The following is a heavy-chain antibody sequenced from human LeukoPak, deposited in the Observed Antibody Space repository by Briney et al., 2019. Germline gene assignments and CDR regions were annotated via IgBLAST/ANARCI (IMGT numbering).Heavy chain of an antibody. CDR1: GFTFTSYG. D-gene: IGHD2-2*01. V-gene: IGHV3-30*02. CDR2: IRYDGSNK. Sequence: PGGSLRLSCAASGFTFTSYGMHWVRQAPGKGLEWVAFIRYDGSNKYYADSVKGRFTISRDNSKNTLYLQMNSLRAEDAAMYYCAKDGGYCTRTSCLGRYYYMDVWGKGTTVTVSS. CDR3: AKDGGYCTRTSCLGRYYYMDV. J-gene: IGHJ6*03.